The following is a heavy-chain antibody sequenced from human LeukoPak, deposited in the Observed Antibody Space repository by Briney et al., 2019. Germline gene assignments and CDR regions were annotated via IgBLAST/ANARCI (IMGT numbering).Heavy chain of an antibody. Sequence: PGGSLRLSCAASGFTFSSYAMHWVRQAPGKGLEWVAVISYDGSNKYYADSVKGRFTISRDNSKNTLYLQMNSLRAEDTAVYYCAREPGYCSGDSCYSVIYYYYGMDVWGKGTTVTVSS. CDR3: AREPGYCSGDSCYSVIYYYYGMDV. CDR1: GFTFSSYA. CDR2: ISYDGSNK. D-gene: IGHD2-15*01. J-gene: IGHJ6*04. V-gene: IGHV3-30*04.